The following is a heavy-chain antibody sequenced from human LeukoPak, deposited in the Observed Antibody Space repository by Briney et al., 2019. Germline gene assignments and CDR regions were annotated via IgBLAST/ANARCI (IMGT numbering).Heavy chain of an antibody. Sequence: GASVKVSCKASGYTFTSYDINWVRQATGQGLEWMGWMNPDSGNTGYAQKLQGRVTMTTDTSTSTAYMELRSLRSDDTAVYYCARVSHCSSTSCYWGYYYYYMDVRGKGTTVTVSS. CDR2: MNPDSGNT. J-gene: IGHJ6*03. V-gene: IGHV1-8*02. CDR3: ARVSHCSSTSCYWGYYYYYMDV. D-gene: IGHD2-2*01. CDR1: GYTFTSYD.